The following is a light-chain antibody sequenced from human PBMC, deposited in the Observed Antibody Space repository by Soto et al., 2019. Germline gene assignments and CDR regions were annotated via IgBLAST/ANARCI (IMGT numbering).Light chain of an antibody. CDR2: GVT. J-gene: IGLJ1*01. CDR3: CSYTTSSTRV. Sequence: QSALTQPASVSGSPGQSITISCTGTSSDIGFYNYVSWYQQYPGKAPNLLIYGVTNRPSGVSYRFSGSKSGSTASLTISGLRDEDEADYYCCSYTTSSTRVFGSGTKLTVL. V-gene: IGLV2-14*03. CDR1: SSDIGFYNY.